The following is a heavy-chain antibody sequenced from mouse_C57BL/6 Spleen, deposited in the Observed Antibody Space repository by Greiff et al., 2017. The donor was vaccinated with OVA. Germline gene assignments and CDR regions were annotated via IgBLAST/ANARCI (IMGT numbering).Heavy chain of an antibody. CDR3: ARLGGYDGDFDY. D-gene: IGHD2-2*01. CDR2: IYPSDSET. V-gene: IGHV1-61*01. CDR1: GYTFTSYW. J-gene: IGHJ2*01. Sequence: QVHVKQPGAELVRPGSSVKLSCKASGYTFTSYWMDWVKQRPGQGLEWIGNIYPSDSETHYNQKFKDKATLTVDKSSSTAYMQLSSLTSEDSAVYYCARLGGYDGDFDYWGQGTTLTVSS.